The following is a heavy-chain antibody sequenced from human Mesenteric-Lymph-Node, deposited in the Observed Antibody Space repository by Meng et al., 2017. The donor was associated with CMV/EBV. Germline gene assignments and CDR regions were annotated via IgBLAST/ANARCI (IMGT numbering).Heavy chain of an antibody. CDR3: AGSTLVVTPVDC. CDR1: GFTVSSNY. CDR2: ISYDGSNK. Sequence: GGSLRLSCAASGFTVSSNYMSWVRQAPGKGLEWVAVISYDGSNKYYADSVKGRFTISRDNSKNTLYLQMNSLRAEDTAIYYCAGSTLVVTPVDCWGQGTLVTVSS. J-gene: IGHJ4*02. D-gene: IGHD4-23*01. V-gene: IGHV3-30*03.